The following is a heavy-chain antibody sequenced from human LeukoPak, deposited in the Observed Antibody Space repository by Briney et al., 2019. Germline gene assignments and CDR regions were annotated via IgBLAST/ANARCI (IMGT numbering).Heavy chain of an antibody. CDR2: ISYDGSNK. D-gene: IGHD3-10*01. CDR1: GFTFSSYG. J-gene: IGHJ4*02. V-gene: IGHV3-30*03. Sequence: GRSLRLSCAASGFTFSSYGMHWVRQAPGKGLEWVAVISYDGSNKYYADSVKGRFTISRDNAKNSLFLQMNSLRVEDTAVYYCSGRSRFVDYWGQGTLVTVSS. CDR3: SGRSRFVDY.